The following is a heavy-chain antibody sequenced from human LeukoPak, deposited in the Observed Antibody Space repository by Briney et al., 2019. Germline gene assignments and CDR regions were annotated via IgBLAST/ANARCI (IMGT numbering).Heavy chain of an antibody. Sequence: GESLKISCKASGYSFTNYWIGWVRQMPGKGLEWMGIIYPGDSDTRYSPSFQGQVTISADKSISTAYLQWSSLKASDTAKYYCARRSLSSTSSFFDYWGQGTLVIVSS. D-gene: IGHD2-2*01. J-gene: IGHJ4*02. CDR3: ARRSLSSTSSFFDY. CDR2: IYPGDSDT. CDR1: GYSFTNYW. V-gene: IGHV5-51*01.